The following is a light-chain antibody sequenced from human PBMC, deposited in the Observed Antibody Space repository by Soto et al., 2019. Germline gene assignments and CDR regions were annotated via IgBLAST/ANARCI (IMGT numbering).Light chain of an antibody. J-gene: IGKJ1*01. CDR1: QSVTSNY. V-gene: IGKV3-20*01. CDR2: GAS. CDR3: QQYGSSPLT. Sequence: EIVLTQSPGTLSLSPGETATLSCRASQSVTSNYLAWYQQRPGQAPRLLIYGASSRATGIPDRFSGSGSGTDFTLTISRLDPEDFAVYYCQQYGSSPLTFGQGTKVQIK.